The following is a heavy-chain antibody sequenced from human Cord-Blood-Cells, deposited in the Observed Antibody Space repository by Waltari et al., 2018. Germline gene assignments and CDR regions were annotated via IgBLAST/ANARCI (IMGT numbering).Heavy chain of an antibody. CDR3: AGSIQGGTDY. CDR2: IYYSGST. Sequence: QLQLQESGPGLVKPSETLSLTCTVSGGSISSSSYYWGWIRQPPGKGLEWIGSIYYSGSTYYSPSLKSRVTISVATAKNQFSLKRSSVTAADTAVYYCAGSIQGGTDYWGQGTLVTVSS. V-gene: IGHV4-39*01. J-gene: IGHJ4*02. CDR1: GGSISSSSYY. D-gene: IGHD3-16*01.